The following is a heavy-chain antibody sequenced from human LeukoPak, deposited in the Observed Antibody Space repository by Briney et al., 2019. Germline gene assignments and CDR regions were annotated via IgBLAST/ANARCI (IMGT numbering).Heavy chain of an antibody. Sequence: SETLSLTCIVSGGSISSYYWSWIRQPPGKGLEWIGYVYYSGSTNYNPSLKSRVTISVDTSKNQFSLMLNSVTAADTAVYYCARVPLYYYGSGSSWFDPWGQGTLVTVSS. CDR3: ARVPLYYYGSGSSWFDP. V-gene: IGHV4-59*01. CDR1: GGSISSYY. D-gene: IGHD3-10*01. J-gene: IGHJ5*02. CDR2: VYYSGST.